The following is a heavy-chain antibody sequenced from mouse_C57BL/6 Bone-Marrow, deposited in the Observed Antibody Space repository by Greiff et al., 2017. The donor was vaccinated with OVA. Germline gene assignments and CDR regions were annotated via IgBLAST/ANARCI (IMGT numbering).Heavy chain of an antibody. CDR2: LLPGSGST. CDR3: ARKHGSSYTDAVDY. Sequence: QVQLQQSGAELMKPGASVKLSCKATGYTFTGYWIEWVKQRPGHGLEWIGELLPGSGSTNYNEKFKGKATFTADHSSNTAYMQLRSLTTGGSAIYYGARKHGSSYTDAVDYWGQGTSVTVSS. CDR1: GYTFTGYW. V-gene: IGHV1-9*01. D-gene: IGHD1-1*01. J-gene: IGHJ4*01.